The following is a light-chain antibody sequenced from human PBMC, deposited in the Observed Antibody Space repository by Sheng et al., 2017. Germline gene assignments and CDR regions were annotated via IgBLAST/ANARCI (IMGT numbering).Light chain of an antibody. Sequence: QSALTQPRSVSGSPGQSVTISCTGTSSDVGRYNYVSWYQQHPGKAPKLMIYGVTTRPSGVPDRFSGSKSGNTASLTISGLQTEDEADYWCCSYAGSYPFVFGTGTKVTVL. V-gene: IGLV2-11*01. CDR1: SSDVGRYNY. CDR2: GVT. CDR3: CSYAGSYPFV. J-gene: IGLJ1*01.